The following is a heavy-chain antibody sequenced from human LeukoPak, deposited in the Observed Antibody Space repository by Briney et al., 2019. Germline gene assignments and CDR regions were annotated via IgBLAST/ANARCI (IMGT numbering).Heavy chain of an antibody. CDR3: VGAVTAHYYDPY. CDR2: IKQDGSET. D-gene: IGHD3-22*01. CDR1: GFTFSSYN. Sequence: GGSLRLSCAASGFTFSSYNIHWVRQAPGKGLEWVTNIKQDGSETYYMDSVKGRFSISRDNAKSSLHLQMNSLRADDTAVYYCVGAVTAHYYDPYWGQGTLVTVSA. V-gene: IGHV3-7*01. J-gene: IGHJ4*02.